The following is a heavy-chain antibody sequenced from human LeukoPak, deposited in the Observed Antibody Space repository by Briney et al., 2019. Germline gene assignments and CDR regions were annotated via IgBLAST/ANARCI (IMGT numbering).Heavy chain of an antibody. Sequence: ASVRLSCKASGYTFTNYDINWRRQGNGQGMGLMGWMNPNSGNTGYADKVQGKGTITRYTSITTAYMELSSLRSEDSAVCYCARGPAYSNYGASYYYYMDVWGKGTTVTVSS. CDR2: MNPNSGNT. J-gene: IGHJ6*03. D-gene: IGHD4-11*01. CDR3: ARGPAYSNYGASYYYYMDV. CDR1: GYTFTNYD. V-gene: IGHV1-8*03.